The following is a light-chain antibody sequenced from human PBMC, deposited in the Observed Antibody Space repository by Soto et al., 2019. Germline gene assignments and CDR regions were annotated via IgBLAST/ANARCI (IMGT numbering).Light chain of an antibody. CDR1: SSDVGGYNY. J-gene: IGLJ2*01. Sequence: QSPLTQPASVSGSPGQSITISCTGTSSDVGGYNYVSWYLQHPGKAPKLMIYDVSNRRSGVSNRFSGSKSGNTASLSISGLLAEYEPDYYCSSFGRSTLGHVGFGGGSKRTVL. CDR3: SSFGRSTLGHVG. CDR2: DVS. V-gene: IGLV2-14*01.